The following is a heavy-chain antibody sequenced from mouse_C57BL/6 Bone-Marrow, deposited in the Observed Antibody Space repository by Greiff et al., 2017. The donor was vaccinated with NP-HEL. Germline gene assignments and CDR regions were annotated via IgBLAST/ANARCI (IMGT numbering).Heavy chain of an antibody. J-gene: IGHJ4*01. CDR2: INPGSGGT. CDR3: AVWLRDAMDY. Sequence: QVQLKQSGAELVRPGTSVKVSCKASGYAFTNYLIEWVKQRPGQGLEWIGVINPGSGGTNYNEKFKGKATLTADKSSSTAYMQLSSLTSEDSAVYFCAVWLRDAMDYWGQGTSVTVSS. D-gene: IGHD2-2*01. V-gene: IGHV1-54*01. CDR1: GYAFTNYL.